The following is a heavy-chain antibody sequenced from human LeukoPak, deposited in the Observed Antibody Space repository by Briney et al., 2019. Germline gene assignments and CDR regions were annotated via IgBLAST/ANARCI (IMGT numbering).Heavy chain of an antibody. J-gene: IGHJ3*02. CDR1: GFSFSSYG. Sequence: HPGGSLRLSCAASGFSFSSYGMHWVRQAPGKGLEWLTVISYDGNTIYYADSVKGRFTISRDDSTNTLFLQMNSLKAEDTAVYYCAREISVTPGALDIWGQGTMVTVSS. CDR3: AREISVTPGALDI. D-gene: IGHD4-17*01. CDR2: ISYDGNTI. V-gene: IGHV3-30*03.